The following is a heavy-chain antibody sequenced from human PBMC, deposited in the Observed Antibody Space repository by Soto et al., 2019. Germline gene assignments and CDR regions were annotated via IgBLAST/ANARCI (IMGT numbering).Heavy chain of an antibody. J-gene: IGHJ4*03. CDR3: VNIPDSSPSDY. V-gene: IGHV2-5*01. D-gene: IGHD5-18*01. CDR2: IYWNDDK. CDR1: GFSLSTFGMG. Sequence: SGPTLVNPTQTLTLTCTFSGFSLSTFGMGVGWIRQPPGKALEWHALIYWNDDKRYSPSMNSRLTIAKDTSKNLVVLTMTNVDPGDAATYFWVNIPDSSPSDYWGQGTLVTVSS.